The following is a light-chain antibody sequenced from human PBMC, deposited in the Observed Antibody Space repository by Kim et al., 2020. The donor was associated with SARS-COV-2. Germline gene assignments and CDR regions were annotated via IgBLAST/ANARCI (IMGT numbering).Light chain of an antibody. CDR2: AAS. V-gene: IGKV3-20*01. Sequence: SPGERATLPCRASQSGSSNDLAWYQQKVGQAPRHLMYAASSRATGIPARCSGSGSQTEVTLTINGREPEDVAVYYCQQYGRSPGYTFGQGTKLEIK. CDR1: QSGSSND. CDR3: QQYGRSPGYT. J-gene: IGKJ2*01.